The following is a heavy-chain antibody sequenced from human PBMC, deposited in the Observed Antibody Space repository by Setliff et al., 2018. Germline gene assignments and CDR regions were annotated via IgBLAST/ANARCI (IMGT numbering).Heavy chain of an antibody. J-gene: IGHJ3*02. Sequence: PGGSLRLSCAASGFIFRDYTMVWVRQAPGKGLEWVAGVIQGGSGVYADSVTGRSTISRDNAKNTLYLQMNSLRVDDTAVYYCVGDPPQSGYAFAIWGQGTMVTVSS. V-gene: IGHV3-23*03. CDR1: GFIFRDYT. CDR3: VGDPPQSGYAFAI. D-gene: IGHD7-27*01. CDR2: VIQGGSG.